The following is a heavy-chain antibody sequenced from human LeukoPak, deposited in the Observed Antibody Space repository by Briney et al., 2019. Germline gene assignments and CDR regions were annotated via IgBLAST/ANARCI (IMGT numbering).Heavy chain of an antibody. Sequence: SETLSLTCTVSGGSISSYYWSWIRQPAGKGLEWIGRIYTSGSTNYNPSLKSRVTMSVDTSKNQFSLKLSSVTAADTAVYYCARENYDFWSGPQDYYMDVWGKGTTVTVSS. CDR2: IYTSGST. J-gene: IGHJ6*03. CDR3: ARENYDFWSGPQDYYMDV. D-gene: IGHD3-3*01. CDR1: GGSISSYY. V-gene: IGHV4-4*07.